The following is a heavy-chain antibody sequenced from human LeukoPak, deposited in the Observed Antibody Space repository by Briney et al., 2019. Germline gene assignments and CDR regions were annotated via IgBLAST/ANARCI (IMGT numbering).Heavy chain of an antibody. V-gene: IGHV4-34*01. CDR1: GGSFSGYY. Sequence: SETLSLTCAVYGGSFSGYYWSWIRQPPGKGLEWIGEINHSGSTNYNPSLKSRVTISVDTSKNQFSLKLSSVTAADTAVYYCARGQDYDFWSGSDNWFDPWGQGTLVTVSS. CDR3: ARGQDYDFWSGSDNWFDP. CDR2: INHSGST. J-gene: IGHJ5*02. D-gene: IGHD3-3*01.